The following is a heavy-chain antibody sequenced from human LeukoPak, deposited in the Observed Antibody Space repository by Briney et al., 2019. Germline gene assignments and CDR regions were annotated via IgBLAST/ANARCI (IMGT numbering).Heavy chain of an antibody. CDR1: EFSVGSNY. Sequence: QPGGSLRLSCAASEFSVGSNYMTWVRQAPGKGLEWVSLIYSGGSTYYADSVKGRFTISRDNSKNTLYLQMNSLRAEDTAVYYCAGTYYYDKGAFDIWGQGTMVTVSS. CDR3: AGTYYYDKGAFDI. V-gene: IGHV3-53*01. J-gene: IGHJ3*02. CDR2: IYSGGST. D-gene: IGHD3-22*01.